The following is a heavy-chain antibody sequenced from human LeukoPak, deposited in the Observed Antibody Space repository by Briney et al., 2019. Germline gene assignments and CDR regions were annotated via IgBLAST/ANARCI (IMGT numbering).Heavy chain of an antibody. D-gene: IGHD3-16*01. Sequence: SETLSLTCAVYGGSFSGYYWSWIRQPPGKGLEWIGEINHSGSTNYNPSLKSRVTISVDTSKNQFSLKLSSVTAADTAVYYCAGGVGRARRVYWGQGTLVTVSS. CDR1: GGSFSGYY. J-gene: IGHJ4*02. CDR2: INHSGST. V-gene: IGHV4-34*01. CDR3: AGGVGRARRVY.